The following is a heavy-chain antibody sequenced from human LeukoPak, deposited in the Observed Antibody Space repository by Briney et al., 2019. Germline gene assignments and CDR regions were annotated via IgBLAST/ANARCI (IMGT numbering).Heavy chain of an antibody. CDR1: GYTFTSYA. Sequence: ASVKVSCKASGYTFTSYAMNWVRQAPGQRLEWMGWINTNTGNPTYAQGFIGRFVFSLDTSVSTAYLQISSLKAEDTAVYYCARAPSLLWFGELLDWFDPWGQGTLVTVSS. CDR3: ARAPSLLWFGELLDWFDP. J-gene: IGHJ5*02. CDR2: INTNTGNP. D-gene: IGHD3-10*01. V-gene: IGHV7-4-1*02.